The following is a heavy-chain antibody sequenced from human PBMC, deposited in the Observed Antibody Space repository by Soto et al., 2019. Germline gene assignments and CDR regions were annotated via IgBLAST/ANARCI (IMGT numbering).Heavy chain of an antibody. CDR2: VYFSGST. CDR3: ARDQSVAGDYSYYGMAV. J-gene: IGHJ6*02. Sequence: SETLSLTCTVSGDSVTGGSYYWTWLRQPPGKRLEWIGYVYFSGSTKYNPSLESRVIISLDTSKNQFSLSLNSLTAADTAVYYCARDQSVAGDYSYYGMAVWRPGSTVTVSS. V-gene: IGHV4-61*01. D-gene: IGHD6-19*01. CDR1: GDSVTGGSYY.